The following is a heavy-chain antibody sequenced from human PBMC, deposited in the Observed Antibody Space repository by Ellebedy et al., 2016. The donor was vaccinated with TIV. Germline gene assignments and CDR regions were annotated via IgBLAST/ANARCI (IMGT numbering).Heavy chain of an antibody. D-gene: IGHD5-24*01. J-gene: IGHJ4*02. CDR3: ARSDGWSLFDY. V-gene: IGHV4-30-4*02. CDR2: IYYSGST. CDR1: GGSISSGDYY. Sequence: MPSETLSLTCTVSGGSISSGDYYWSWIRQPPGKGLEWIGYIYYSGSTYYNPSLKSRVTISVDTSKNQFSLKLSSVTAADTAVYYCARSDGWSLFDYWGQGTLVTVSS.